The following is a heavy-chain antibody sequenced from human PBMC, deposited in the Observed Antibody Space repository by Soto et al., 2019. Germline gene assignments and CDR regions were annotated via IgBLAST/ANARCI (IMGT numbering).Heavy chain of an antibody. V-gene: IGHV1-18*04. CDR2: ISGLYGKR. Sequence: ASVKVSCKASGYTFHNHGISWVRQAPGQGLEWLGWISGLYGKRKYAQRLQGRVTITADTSTSTAYMELRSMRSDDTAVYYCARDFYPLAYYFDYWGQGTPVTVSS. CDR1: GYTFHNHG. CDR3: ARDFYPLAYYFDY. J-gene: IGHJ4*02.